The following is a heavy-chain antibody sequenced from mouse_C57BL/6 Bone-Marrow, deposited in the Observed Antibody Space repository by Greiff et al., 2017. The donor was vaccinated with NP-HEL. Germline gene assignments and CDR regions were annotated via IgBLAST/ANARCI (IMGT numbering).Heavy chain of an antibody. CDR1: GFNIKDDY. CDR3: TVDGAMDY. CDR2: IDPENGDT. V-gene: IGHV14-4*01. J-gene: IGHJ4*01. Sequence: VQLKQSGAELVRPGASVKLSCTASGFNIKDDYMHWVKQRPEQGLEWIGWIDPENGDTEYASKFQGKATITADTSSNTAYLQLSSLTSEDTAVYYCTVDGAMDYWGQGTSVTVSS.